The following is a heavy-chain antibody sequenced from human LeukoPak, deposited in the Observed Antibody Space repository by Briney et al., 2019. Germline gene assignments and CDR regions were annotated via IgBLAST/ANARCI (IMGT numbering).Heavy chain of an antibody. CDR3: ATRPGVAAASPLDY. J-gene: IGHJ4*02. CDR2: ISSSSRTI. CDR1: GFTFSTYN. D-gene: IGHD6-19*01. Sequence: GGSLRLSCAASGFTFSTYNVDWVRQAPGKGLEWVSHISSSSRTIYYADSVKGRFTISRDNAKNSLYLQMNSLRDEDTAVYYCATRPGVAAASPLDYWGQGTPVTVSS. V-gene: IGHV3-48*02.